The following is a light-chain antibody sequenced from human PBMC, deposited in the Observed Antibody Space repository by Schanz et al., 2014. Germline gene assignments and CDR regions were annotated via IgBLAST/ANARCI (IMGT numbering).Light chain of an antibody. CDR1: RIGTTS. V-gene: IGLV3-21*02. J-gene: IGLJ2*01. CDR3: QVWDSTSDHMI. CDR2: DDT. Sequence: SSELTQPPSVSAAPGQTAAMTCGGDRIGTTSVHWYQQKPGQAPVLVVYDDTARPAGIPERISASNSGNTATLTISRVEAGDEADYYCQVWDSTSDHMIFGGGTKLTVL.